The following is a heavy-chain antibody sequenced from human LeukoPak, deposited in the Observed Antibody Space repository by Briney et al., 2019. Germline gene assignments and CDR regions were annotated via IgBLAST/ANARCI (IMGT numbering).Heavy chain of an antibody. J-gene: IGHJ4*02. Sequence: GGSLRLSCAASEFTFSSYAMSWVRQAPGKGLEWVGFIRSKAYGGTTEYAASVKGRFTISRDDSKSIAYLQMNSLKTEDTAVYYCTRDEGGNPGSVDYWGQGTLVTVSS. V-gene: IGHV3-49*04. CDR1: EFTFSSYA. D-gene: IGHD4-23*01. CDR2: IRSKAYGGTT. CDR3: TRDEGGNPGSVDY.